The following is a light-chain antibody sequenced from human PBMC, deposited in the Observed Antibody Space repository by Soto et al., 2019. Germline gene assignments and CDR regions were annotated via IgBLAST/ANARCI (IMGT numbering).Light chain of an antibody. V-gene: IGKV3-15*01. CDR1: QSVSSN. Sequence: EIVMTQSPATLSVSPGERATLSCRASQSVSSNLAWYQQKPGQAPRLLIYGASTRATGIPARFSGSGSGTDFTLTISRLEPEDCAVYYCQQYTSPPWTLGQGTKVETK. CDR3: QQYTSPPWT. J-gene: IGKJ1*01. CDR2: GAS.